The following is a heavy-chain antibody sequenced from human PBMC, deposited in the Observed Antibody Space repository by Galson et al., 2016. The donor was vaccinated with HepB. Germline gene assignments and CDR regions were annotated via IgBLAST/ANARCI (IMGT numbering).Heavy chain of an antibody. V-gene: IGHV3-23*01. D-gene: IGHD3-22*01. CDR3: AKMNIRSAYYSDAFDL. J-gene: IGHJ3*01. CDR1: GFTFTTYA. Sequence: SLRLSCAASGFTFTTYAMSWVRQAPGKGLEWVSGISASDPSTYYADSVKGRFTISRDNSKNTLYLQMNSLRADDTAVYYCAKMNIRSAYYSDAFDLWGQGAMLTVSS. CDR2: ISASDPST.